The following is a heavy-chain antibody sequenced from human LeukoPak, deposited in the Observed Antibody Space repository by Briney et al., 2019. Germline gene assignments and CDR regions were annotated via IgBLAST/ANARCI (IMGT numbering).Heavy chain of an antibody. CDR1: GSTFSSYS. CDR2: ISSSSSTI. CDR3: ARDNNANGDLEYLDY. D-gene: IGHD2-21*02. V-gene: IGHV3-48*04. Sequence: GGSLRLSCAASGSTFSSYSMNWVRQAPGKGLEWVSYISSSSSTIYYADSVKGRFTISRDNAKNSLGLQMNSLRAEDTAVYYCARDNNANGDLEYLDYWGQGTLVTVSS. J-gene: IGHJ4*02.